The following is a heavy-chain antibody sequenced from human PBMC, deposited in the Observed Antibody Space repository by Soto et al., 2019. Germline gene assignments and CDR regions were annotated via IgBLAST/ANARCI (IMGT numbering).Heavy chain of an antibody. D-gene: IGHD3-9*01. CDR1: GYTFTSYG. V-gene: IGHV1-18*01. J-gene: IGHJ4*02. Sequence: QVQLVQSGAEVKKPGASVKVSCKASGYTFTSYGISWVRQAPGQGLEWMGWINTYNGNTNDAQKLQGRVTMTTDTSTITAHMALRSLRSDDTAVYYWARGLYYDIVTGPKDADYWCQGILVTVSS. CDR3: ARGLYYDIVTGPKDADY. CDR2: INTYNGNT.